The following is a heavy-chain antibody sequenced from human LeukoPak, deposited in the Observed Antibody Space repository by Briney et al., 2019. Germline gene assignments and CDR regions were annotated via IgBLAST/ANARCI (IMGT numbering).Heavy chain of an antibody. J-gene: IGHJ6*02. CDR1: GFTFSSYA. V-gene: IGHV3-23*01. D-gene: IGHD2-15*01. CDR2: ISGSGAIT. Sequence: PGGSLRLSCAASGFTFSSYAMSWVRQAPGKGLEWVSAISGSGAITYYADSVKGRFTISRDNSKNTLFLQMNSLRAEDTAVYYCARDRVVAATGSNYGMDVWGQGTTVIVSS. CDR3: ARDRVVAATGSNYGMDV.